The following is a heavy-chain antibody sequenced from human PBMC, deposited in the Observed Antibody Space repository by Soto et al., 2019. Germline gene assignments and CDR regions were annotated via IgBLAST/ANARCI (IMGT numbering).Heavy chain of an antibody. J-gene: IGHJ4*02. Sequence: EVQLVESGGGLVEPGDSLRLSCAASGFTFSNAWMNWVRQAPGKGLEWVGRIKRKTDGGTTDYAAPVQGRFTISRDDSKNTLFLQMDSLKIEDTAIYYCTTETIGYWRRGTLVTVSS. CDR3: TTETIGY. V-gene: IGHV3-15*07. CDR1: GFTFSNAW. CDR2: IKRKTDGGTT. D-gene: IGHD3-9*01.